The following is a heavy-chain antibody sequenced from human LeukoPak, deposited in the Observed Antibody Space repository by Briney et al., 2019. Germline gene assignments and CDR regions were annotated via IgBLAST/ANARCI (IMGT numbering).Heavy chain of an antibody. V-gene: IGHV5-51*01. CDR1: GYSFTTYW. CDR3: ARLEEKWNYVY. D-gene: IGHD1-7*01. CDR2: ISPADFDT. J-gene: IGHJ4*02. Sequence: GESLKISCKGSGYSFTTYWIGWVRQMPGKGLEWMGIISPADFDTRYNPSFQGQVTISADKSITTAYLQWSSLKASDTAMYYCARLEEKWNYVYWGQGTLVTVSS.